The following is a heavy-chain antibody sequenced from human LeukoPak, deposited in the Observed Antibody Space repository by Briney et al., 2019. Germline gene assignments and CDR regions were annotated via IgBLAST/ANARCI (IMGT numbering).Heavy chain of an antibody. Sequence: GGSLGLSCAASGFTFSSYDMNWVRQAPGKGLEWVSYISSSSSTIYYADSVKGRFTISRDNAKNSLYLQMNSLRAEDTAVYYCARDMQGDGYDWGQGTLVTVSS. J-gene: IGHJ4*02. CDR1: GFTFSSYD. V-gene: IGHV3-48*01. CDR3: ARDMQGDGYD. CDR2: ISSSSSTI. D-gene: IGHD5-24*01.